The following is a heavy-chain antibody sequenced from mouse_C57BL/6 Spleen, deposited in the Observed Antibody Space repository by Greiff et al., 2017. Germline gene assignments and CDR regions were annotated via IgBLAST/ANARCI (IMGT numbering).Heavy chain of an antibody. CDR3: ARGDSCFDY. D-gene: IGHD3-3*01. J-gene: IGHJ2*01. CDR2: IYPGDGDT. V-gene: IGHV1-82*01. CDR1: GYAFSSSW. Sequence: LVESGASVKISCKASGYAFSSSWMNWVKQRPGKGLEWIGRIYPGDGDTNYNGKFKGKATLTADKSSSTAYMQLSSLTSEDSAVYFCARGDSCFDYWGQGTTLTVSS.